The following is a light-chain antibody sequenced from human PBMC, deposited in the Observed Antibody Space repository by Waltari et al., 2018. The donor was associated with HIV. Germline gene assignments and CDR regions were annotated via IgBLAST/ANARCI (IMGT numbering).Light chain of an antibody. Sequence: DIVMTQSPHSLAVSLGERATINCKSSQSILYSSKNENFLAWYQQKPGQTPKLLIYWVPTRESGVPDRVSGRGSGTDFTRTINSLQSEDVAVYFCQQYYSTPPTVGQGTRVEI. J-gene: IGKJ1*01. CDR2: WVP. CDR3: QQYYSTPPT. CDR1: QSILYSSKNENF. V-gene: IGKV4-1*01.